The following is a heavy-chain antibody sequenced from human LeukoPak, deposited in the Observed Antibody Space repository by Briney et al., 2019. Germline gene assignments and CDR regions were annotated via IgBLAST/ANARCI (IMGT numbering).Heavy chain of an antibody. Sequence: KPSETLSLTCAVYGGSFSGYYWSWIRQPPGKGLEWIGEINHSGSANYNPSLKSRVTISKDTSKNQFFLTLRSVTAADTAVYYCARQQISFFGVVQNWFDPWGQGTLVTVSS. CDR3: ARQQISFFGVVQNWFDP. V-gene: IGHV4-34*01. D-gene: IGHD3-3*01. J-gene: IGHJ5*02. CDR2: INHSGSA. CDR1: GGSFSGYY.